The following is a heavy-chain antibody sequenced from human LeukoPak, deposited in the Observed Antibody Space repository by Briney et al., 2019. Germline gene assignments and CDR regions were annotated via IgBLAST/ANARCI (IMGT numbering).Heavy chain of an antibody. CDR3: ASSVVVPAAVGWFDP. CDR2: IYHSGST. V-gene: IGHV4-30-2*01. CDR1: GGSISSGGYY. D-gene: IGHD2-2*01. J-gene: IGHJ5*02. Sequence: TSQTLSLTCTVSGGSISSGGYYWSWIRQPPGKGLEWIGYIYHSGSTYYNPSLKSRVTISVDTSKNQFSLKLSSVTAADTAVYYCASSVVVPAAVGWFDPWGQGTLVTVSS.